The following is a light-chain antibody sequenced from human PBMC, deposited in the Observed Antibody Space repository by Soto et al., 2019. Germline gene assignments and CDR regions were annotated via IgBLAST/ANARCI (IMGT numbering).Light chain of an antibody. CDR1: QTVSSN. CDR3: QQYNKWPRT. J-gene: IGKJ1*01. CDR2: GAS. V-gene: IGKV3-15*01. Sequence: EIVMTQSPATLSVSPRERATLSCRASQTVSSNLAWYQQKPGQAPRLLIYGASTRATGIPARFSGSGSGTEFTLTISSLQSEDFAVYYCQQYNKWPRTFGQGTKVEIK.